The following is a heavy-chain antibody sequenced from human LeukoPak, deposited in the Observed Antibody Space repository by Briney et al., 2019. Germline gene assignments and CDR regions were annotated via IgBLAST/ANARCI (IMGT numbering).Heavy chain of an antibody. D-gene: IGHD3-22*01. V-gene: IGHV4-39*07. CDR3: ARVTREVVVISY. Sequence: PSETLSLTCTVSGGSISSSSYYWGWIRQPPGKGLEWIGSIYYSGSTYYNPSLKSRVTISVDTSKNQFSLKLSSVTAADTAVYYCARVTREVVVISYWGQGTLVTVSS. CDR2: IYYSGST. J-gene: IGHJ4*02. CDR1: GGSISSSSYY.